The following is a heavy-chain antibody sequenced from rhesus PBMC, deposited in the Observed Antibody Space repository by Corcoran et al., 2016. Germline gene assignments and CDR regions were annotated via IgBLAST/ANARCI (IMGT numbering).Heavy chain of an antibody. CDR1: GGSISSNNW. CDR2: LHGRGGTT. D-gene: IGHD4-17*01. CDR3: AKRGYGTLYGLDS. Sequence: QVQLQESGPAVVKPSETLSLTCAVSGGSISSNNWWYWIRQSAGKGLEWLGGLHGRGGTTEYNTSLKGRVTIYMDTAKNQVSLKLRSVTAADTAVYYCAKRGYGTLYGLDSWGQGVVVTVSS. V-gene: IGHV4-93*02. J-gene: IGHJ6*01.